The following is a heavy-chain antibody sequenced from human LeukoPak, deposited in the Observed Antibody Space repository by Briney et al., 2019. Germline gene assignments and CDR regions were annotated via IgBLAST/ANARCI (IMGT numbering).Heavy chain of an antibody. CDR3: ATDKRFLYYFDY. CDR2: FDPEDGET. D-gene: IGHD3-3*01. CDR1: GYTLTELS. Sequence: ASVKVSCKVSGYTLTELSMHWVRQAHGKGLEWMGGFDPEDGETIYAQKFQGRVTMTEDTSTDTAYMELSSLRSEDTAVYYCATDKRFLYYFDYWGQGTLVTVSS. V-gene: IGHV1-24*01. J-gene: IGHJ4*02.